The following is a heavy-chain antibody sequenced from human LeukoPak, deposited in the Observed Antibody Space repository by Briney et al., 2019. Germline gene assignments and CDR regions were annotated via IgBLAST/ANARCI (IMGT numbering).Heavy chain of an antibody. D-gene: IGHD2/OR15-2a*01. CDR2: ISSSSGYI. Sequence: GGSLRLSCAASGFTFSSHWMNWVRQAPGKGLEWVSFISSSSGYIYYADSVKGRFTISRDNAKNSLHLQMNSLRAEDTAVYYCARDPGNYYGMDVWGQGTTVTVSS. J-gene: IGHJ6*02. CDR3: ARDPGNYYGMDV. CDR1: GFTFSSHW. V-gene: IGHV3-21*01.